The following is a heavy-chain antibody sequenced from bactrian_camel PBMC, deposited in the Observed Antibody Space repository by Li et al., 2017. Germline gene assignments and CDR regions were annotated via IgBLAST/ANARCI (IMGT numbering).Heavy chain of an antibody. D-gene: IGHD7*01. V-gene: IGHV3S40*01. CDR1: GYTSRRDC. Sequence: VQLVESGGGSVLAGGTLKLSCAVSGYTSRRDCMGWFRQGPGKEREWVAHLYTVGVSKYYADSVKGRFTISQDKAKKTVLLQMDSLKPEDAAMYYCAYESGTTPVLCRRRGPGGYFGQGTQVTVS. J-gene: IGHJ4*01. CDR2: LYTVGVSK.